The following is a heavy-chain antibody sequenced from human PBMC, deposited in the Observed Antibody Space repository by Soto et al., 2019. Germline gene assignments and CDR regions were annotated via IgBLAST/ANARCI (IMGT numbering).Heavy chain of an antibody. CDR2: MEPITGGT. V-gene: IGHV1-2*02. D-gene: IGHD3-22*01. CDR3: ARNYYDSSDRDYLDY. CDR1: GYSFTSLD. Sequence: ASVKVSCKASGYSFTSLDINWVRQTAGQGLEWMGWMEPITGGTNYAPKFQGRVTMTRDTSITTAYMELSRLRSDDTAVYYCARNYYDSSDRDYLDYWGQGTPVTVSS. J-gene: IGHJ4*02.